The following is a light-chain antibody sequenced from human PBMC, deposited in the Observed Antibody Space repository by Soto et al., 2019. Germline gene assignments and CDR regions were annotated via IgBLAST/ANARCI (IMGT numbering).Light chain of an antibody. CDR2: DAS. CDR3: QQYNNWPPWT. CDR1: QRVSRN. J-gene: IGKJ1*01. V-gene: IGKV3-15*01. Sequence: EIVMTQSPATLSVSPGERATLSCRASQRVSRNLAWYQQKPGQAPRLLIYDASTRATGIPDRFSGSGSETEFTLTISSLQSEDYAIYYCQQYNNWPPWTCGQGTKVDIK.